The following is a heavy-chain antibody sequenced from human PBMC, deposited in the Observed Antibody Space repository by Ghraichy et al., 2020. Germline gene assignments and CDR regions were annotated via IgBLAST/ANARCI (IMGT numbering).Heavy chain of an antibody. CDR3: ARLKTGEFDY. J-gene: IGHJ4*02. V-gene: IGHV4-59*08. CDR1: GGSISSYY. CDR2: IYYSGST. Sequence: SETLSLTCTVSGGSISSYYWSWIRQPPGKGLEWIGYIYYSGSTNYNPSLKSRVTISVDTSKNQFSLKLSSVTAADTAVYYCARLKTGEFDYWGQGTLVTVSS. D-gene: IGHD7-27*01.